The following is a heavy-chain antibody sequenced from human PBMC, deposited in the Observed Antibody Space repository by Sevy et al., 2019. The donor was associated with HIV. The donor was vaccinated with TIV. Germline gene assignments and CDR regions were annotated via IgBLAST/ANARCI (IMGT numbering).Heavy chain of an antibody. Sequence: GGSLRLSCGGSGFTFRSYSMNWVRQAPGKGLEWVSSISPSGYIYYADSVKGRFTISRDNAKNSLYLQMNSLRAEDTAVYYCARVAQLQVGYLDSWGQGTLVTVSS. V-gene: IGHV3-21*06. J-gene: IGHJ4*02. CDR2: ISPSGYI. D-gene: IGHD5-18*01. CDR3: ARVAQLQVGYLDS. CDR1: GFTFRSYS.